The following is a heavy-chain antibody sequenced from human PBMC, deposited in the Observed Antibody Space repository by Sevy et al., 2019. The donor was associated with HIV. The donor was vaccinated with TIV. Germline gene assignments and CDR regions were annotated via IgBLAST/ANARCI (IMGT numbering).Heavy chain of an antibody. J-gene: IGHJ6*02. Sequence: GGSLRLSCAASGFTFSSYAMHWVRQAPGKGLEWVAVISYDGSNKYYADSVKGRFTISRENSKNTLYLQMNSLRAEDTAVYYCARDLSKSNSSRAVYYYGMDVWGQGTTVTVSS. D-gene: IGHD6-13*01. CDR2: ISYDGSNK. V-gene: IGHV3-30-3*01. CDR1: GFTFSSYA. CDR3: ARDLSKSNSSRAVYYYGMDV.